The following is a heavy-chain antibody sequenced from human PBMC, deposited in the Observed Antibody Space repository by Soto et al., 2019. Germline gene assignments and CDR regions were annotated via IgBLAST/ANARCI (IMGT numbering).Heavy chain of an antibody. CDR3: ARIVVAGITYYFDS. Sequence: QITLKESGPTLVKPTQTLPLTCTFSGFSLSSRGMGVAWIRPPPGKALEWLTFISWDDDKRYSPTLKSRLTITKDTSKSQVVLTLTDMDPVDTATSYCARIVVAGITYYFDSWGQGTLLTVSS. V-gene: IGHV2-5*02. CDR2: ISWDDDK. J-gene: IGHJ4*02. CDR1: GFSLSSRGMG. D-gene: IGHD2-15*01.